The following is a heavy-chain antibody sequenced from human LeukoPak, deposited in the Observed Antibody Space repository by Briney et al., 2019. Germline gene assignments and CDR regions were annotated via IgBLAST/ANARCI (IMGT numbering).Heavy chain of an antibody. CDR2: ISSSGSSI. Sequence: GGSLRLSCAASGFIFSDYYMSWIRQAPGKGLEWVSYISSSGSSIYYADSVKGRFTISRDNAKKSLYLQMNNLRAEDTAVYYCARDRDSSPTAWFDPWGQGTLVTVSS. D-gene: IGHD3-22*01. J-gene: IGHJ5*02. CDR3: ARDRDSSPTAWFDP. CDR1: GFIFSDYY. V-gene: IGHV3-11*04.